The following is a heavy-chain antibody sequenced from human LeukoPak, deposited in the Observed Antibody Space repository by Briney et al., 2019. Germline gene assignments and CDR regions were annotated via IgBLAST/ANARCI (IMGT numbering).Heavy chain of an antibody. J-gene: IGHJ5*02. CDR1: GGTFSSYA. CDR2: SIPIFGTA. CDR3: ARSHGYCSSTSCDWFDP. Sequence: ASVKVSCKASGGTFSSYAISWVRQAPGQGLEWMGGSIPIFGTANYAQKFQGRVTITTDESTSTAYMELSSLRSEDTAVYYCARSHGYCSSTSCDWFDPWGQGTLVTVSS. D-gene: IGHD2-2*01. V-gene: IGHV1-69*05.